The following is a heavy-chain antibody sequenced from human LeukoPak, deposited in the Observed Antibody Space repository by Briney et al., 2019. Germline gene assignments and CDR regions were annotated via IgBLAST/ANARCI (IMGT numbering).Heavy chain of an antibody. CDR2: INSDGSST. J-gene: IGHJ5*02. CDR1: GFTFSSYW. CDR3: ARAGYSSSWYGL. Sequence: PGGSLRLSCAASGFTFSSYWMHWVRQAPGKGLVWVSRINSDGSSTSYADSVKGRFTISRDNAKNTLYLQMNSLRAEDTAVYYCARAGYSSSWYGLWGQGTLVTVSS. D-gene: IGHD6-13*01. V-gene: IGHV3-74*01.